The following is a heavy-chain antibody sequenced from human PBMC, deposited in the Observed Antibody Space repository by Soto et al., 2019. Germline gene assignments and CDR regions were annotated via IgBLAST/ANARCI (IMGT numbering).Heavy chain of an antibody. V-gene: IGHV4-39*07. CDR2: IYYSGST. Sequence: SETLSLTCTVSGGSISSSSYYWGWIRQPPGKGLEWIGSIYYSGSTYYNPSLKSRVTISVDTSNNQFSLKLSSVTAADTAVYYCARAKGYCSGGSCYLEYYFDYWGQGTLVTVSS. J-gene: IGHJ4*02. CDR3: ARAKGYCSGGSCYLEYYFDY. D-gene: IGHD2-15*01. CDR1: GGSISSSSYY.